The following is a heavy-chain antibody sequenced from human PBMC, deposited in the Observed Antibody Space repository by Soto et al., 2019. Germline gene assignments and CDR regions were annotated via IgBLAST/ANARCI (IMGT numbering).Heavy chain of an antibody. CDR1: GGSISGYY. J-gene: IGHJ5*02. D-gene: IGHD3-16*01. Sequence: SETLSLTCTVSGGSISGYYWSWIRQSPGKGLEWIGYIHYSGSTYYNPSLKSRVTISVDTSKNQFSLKLSSVTAADTAVYYCARLGAQEIDPWGQGTLVTVSS. V-gene: IGHV4-59*08. CDR2: IHYSGST. CDR3: ARLGAQEIDP.